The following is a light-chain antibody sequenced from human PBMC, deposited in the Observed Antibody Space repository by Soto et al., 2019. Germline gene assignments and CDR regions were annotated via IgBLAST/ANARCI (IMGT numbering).Light chain of an antibody. CDR3: QQYNSYPFT. Sequence: DIQMTQSPSTLSASVGDRVTITCRASQGISTWLAWYQQKPGKAPKLLIFDASVLESGVPSRFSGSGSGTEFTLTISSLQPDDFATYYCQQYNSYPFTFGGGTKVEIK. J-gene: IGKJ4*01. CDR1: QGISTW. V-gene: IGKV1-5*01. CDR2: DAS.